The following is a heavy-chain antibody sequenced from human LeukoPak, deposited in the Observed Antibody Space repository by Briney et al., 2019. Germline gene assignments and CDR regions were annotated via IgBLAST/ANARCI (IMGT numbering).Heavy chain of an antibody. CDR2: IYYSGST. D-gene: IGHD2-2*01. CDR3: ASPLVPAAHFDI. CDR1: GGSISSSSYY. Sequence: SETLSLTCTVSGGSISSSSYYWGWIRQPPGKGLEWIGSIYYSGSTYYNPSLKSRVTISVDTSKIQFSLKLSSVTAADTAVYYCASPLVPAAHFDIWGQGTMVTVSS. J-gene: IGHJ3*02. V-gene: IGHV4-39*07.